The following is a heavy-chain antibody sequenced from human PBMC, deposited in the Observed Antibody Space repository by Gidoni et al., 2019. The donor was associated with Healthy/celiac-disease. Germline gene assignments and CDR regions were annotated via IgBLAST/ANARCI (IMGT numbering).Heavy chain of an antibody. CDR1: GFPFSRYA. Sequence: EVQLLESGGGLVQPGGSLRLSCAASGFPFSRYALSWVRQAPGKGLEWVSAISGSGGSTYYADSVKGRFTISRDNSKNTLYLQMNSLRAEDTAVYYCAKDRFTRGYSYGRDAFDIWGQGTMVTVSS. V-gene: IGHV3-23*01. CDR3: AKDRFTRGYSYGRDAFDI. CDR2: ISGSGGST. D-gene: IGHD5-18*01. J-gene: IGHJ3*02.